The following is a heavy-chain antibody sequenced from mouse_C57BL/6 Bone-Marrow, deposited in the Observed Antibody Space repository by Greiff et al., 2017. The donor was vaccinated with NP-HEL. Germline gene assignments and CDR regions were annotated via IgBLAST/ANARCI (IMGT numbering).Heavy chain of an antibody. CDR2: INPDSSKI. Sequence: EVQLLESGGGLVQPGGSLKLSCAASGFAFSRYWMSWVRRAPGQGLEWIGEINPDSSKINYTPSLKDKFIIPRDNAKNTPYLEMSKVRSEDTALYYCARLGRFAYWGQGTLVTVSA. D-gene: IGHD4-1*01. J-gene: IGHJ3*01. V-gene: IGHV4-1*01. CDR1: GFAFSRYW. CDR3: ARLGRFAY.